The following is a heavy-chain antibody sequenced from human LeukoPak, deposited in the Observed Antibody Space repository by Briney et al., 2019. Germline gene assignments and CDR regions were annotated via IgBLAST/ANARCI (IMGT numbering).Heavy chain of an antibody. CDR3: ARRLGYYDSSGYYFNWFDP. V-gene: IGHV1-18*01. D-gene: IGHD3-22*01. CDR1: GYTLTSYG. J-gene: IGHJ5*02. CDR2: ISAYNGNT. Sequence: ASVKVSCKASGYTLTSYGISWVRQAPGQGLEWMGWISAYNGNTNYAQKLQGRVTMTTDTSTSTAYMELRSLRSDDTAVYYCARRLGYYDSSGYYFNWFDPWGQGTLVTVSS.